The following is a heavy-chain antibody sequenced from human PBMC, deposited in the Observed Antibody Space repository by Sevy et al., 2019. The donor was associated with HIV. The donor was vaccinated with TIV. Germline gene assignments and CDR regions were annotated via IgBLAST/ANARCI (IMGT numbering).Heavy chain of an antibody. V-gene: IGHV4-59*13. J-gene: IGHJ6*02. D-gene: IGHD6-19*01. CDR1: GGSISSYY. CDR2: IYYSGST. Sequence: SETLSLTCTVSGGSISSYYWSWIRQPPGKGLEWIGYIYYSGSTNYNPSLKSRVTISVATSKNQFSLKLSLVTAADTAVYYCARGRGGVYSSGWAHYYYGMDVWGQGTTVTVSS. CDR3: ARGRGGVYSSGWAHYYYGMDV.